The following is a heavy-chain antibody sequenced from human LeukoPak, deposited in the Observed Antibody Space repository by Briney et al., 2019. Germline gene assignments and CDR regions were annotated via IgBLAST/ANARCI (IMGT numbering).Heavy chain of an antibody. D-gene: IGHD6-19*01. J-gene: IGHJ5*02. CDR3: ARDAGYTSGWPTYNWFDP. CDR2: ISSNGGST. Sequence: GGSLRLSCAASGFTFSSSAMHWVRQAPGKGLEYVSAISSNGGSTYYANSLKGRFTISRDNSKNTLYLQMGSLRAGDMAVYYCARDAGYTSGWPTYNWFDPWGQGTLVTVSS. CDR1: GFTFSSSA. V-gene: IGHV3-64*01.